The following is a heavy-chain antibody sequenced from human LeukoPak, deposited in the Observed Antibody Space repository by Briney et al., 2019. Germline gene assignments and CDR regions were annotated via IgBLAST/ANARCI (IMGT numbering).Heavy chain of an antibody. Sequence: SQTLSLTCAISGDSVSSNSAAWNWIRQSPSRGLEWLGRTYYRSKWYNDYAVSVKSRITINPDTSKNQFSLQLNSVTHEDTAVYYCARAGSIAAAGTGYYFDYWGQGTLVTVSS. CDR2: TYYRSKWYN. D-gene: IGHD6-13*01. CDR1: GDSVSSNSAA. CDR3: ARAGSIAAAGTGYYFDY. V-gene: IGHV6-1*01. J-gene: IGHJ4*02.